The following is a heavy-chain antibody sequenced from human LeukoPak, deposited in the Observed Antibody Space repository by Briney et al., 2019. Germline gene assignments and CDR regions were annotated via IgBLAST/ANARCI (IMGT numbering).Heavy chain of an antibody. Sequence: GGSLRRSCAASGFTFSSYAMSWVRQAPGKGLEWVSDVSGSGGSTYYADSVKGRFTISRDNSKNTLYLQMNSLRAEDTAVYYCAKSAAAAGRTYFDSWGQGTLVTVSS. V-gene: IGHV3-23*01. D-gene: IGHD6-13*01. J-gene: IGHJ4*02. CDR2: VSGSGGST. CDR1: GFTFSSYA. CDR3: AKSAAAAGRTYFDS.